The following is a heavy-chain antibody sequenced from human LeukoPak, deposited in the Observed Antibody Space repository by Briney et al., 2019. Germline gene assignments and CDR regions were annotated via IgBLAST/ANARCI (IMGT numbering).Heavy chain of an antibody. CDR3: ARVSGLQLWPYYFDY. CDR1: GGSFSGYY. V-gene: IGHV4-34*01. J-gene: IGHJ4*02. CDR2: INHSGST. D-gene: IGHD5-18*01. Sequence: SETLSLTCAVYGGSFSGYYWSWIRQPPGKGLEWIGEINHSGSTNYNPSLKSRVTMSVDTSKNQFSLKLSSVTAADTAVYYCARVSGLQLWPYYFDYWGQGTLVTVSS.